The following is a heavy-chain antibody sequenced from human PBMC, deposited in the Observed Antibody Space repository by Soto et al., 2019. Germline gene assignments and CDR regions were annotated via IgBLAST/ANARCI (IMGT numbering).Heavy chain of an antibody. J-gene: IGHJ5*02. CDR2: IYDGGST. Sequence: EVQLVESGGGLVQPGGSLRLSCAASGFTVNTNYVSWVRQAPGKGLEWVSIIYDGGSTYYAASVKGRFTISRDNSKNTLYLQMNSLRADDTAVYYCARGDGDYGRRLDPGGQGTLVTVSS. CDR1: GFTVNTNY. D-gene: IGHD4-17*01. V-gene: IGHV3-66*01. CDR3: ARGDGDYGRRLDP.